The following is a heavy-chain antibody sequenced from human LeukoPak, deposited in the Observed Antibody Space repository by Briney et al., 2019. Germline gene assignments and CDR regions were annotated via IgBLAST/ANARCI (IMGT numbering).Heavy chain of an antibody. CDR2: IIPIFGTA. J-gene: IGHJ4*02. V-gene: IGHV1-69*05. CDR1: GGTFSSYA. Sequence: SVEVSCKASGGTFSSYAISWVRQAPGQGLEWMGGIIPIFGTANYAQKFQGRVTITTDESTSTAYMELSSLRSEDTAVYYCARGSRSIYDILTGPLDYWGQGTLVTVSS. CDR3: ARGSRSIYDILTGPLDY. D-gene: IGHD3-9*01.